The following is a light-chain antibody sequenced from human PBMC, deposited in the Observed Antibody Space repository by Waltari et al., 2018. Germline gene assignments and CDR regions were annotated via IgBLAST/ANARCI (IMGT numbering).Light chain of an antibody. J-gene: IGLJ1*01. CDR1: SSDVGSFNL. CDR2: EAN. V-gene: IGLV2-23*01. Sequence: QSALTQPASVSGSPGQSVTISCTGTSSDVGSFNLVSWYQHHPGKAPTHMIYEANNRPSGFSNRVSGSKSRITASLTISGLQAEDEADYYCCSYAGTITPYVFGSGTKVTVL. CDR3: CSYAGTITPYV.